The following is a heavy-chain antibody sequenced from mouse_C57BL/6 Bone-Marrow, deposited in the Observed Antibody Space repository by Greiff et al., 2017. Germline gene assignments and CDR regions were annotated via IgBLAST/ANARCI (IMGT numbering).Heavy chain of an antibody. V-gene: IGHV1-82*01. CDR2: IYPGDGDT. D-gene: IGHD1-1*01. Sequence: VQLQQSGPELVKPGASVKISCKASGYAFSSSWMNWVKQRPGKGLEWIGRIYPGDGDTNYNGKFKGKATLTAAKSSSTAYMQLSSLTSEDSAVYFCARWDYYGSSYLYFDYWGQGTTLTVSS. J-gene: IGHJ2*01. CDR3: ARWDYYGSSYLYFDY. CDR1: GYAFSSSW.